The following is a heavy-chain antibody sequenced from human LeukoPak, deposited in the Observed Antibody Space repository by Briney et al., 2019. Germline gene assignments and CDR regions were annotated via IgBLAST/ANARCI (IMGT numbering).Heavy chain of an antibody. CDR1: GGTFSSYA. D-gene: IGHD4-17*01. Sequence: ASVKVSCKASGGTFSSYAISWVRQAPGQGLEWMGWINPNSGGTNYAQKFQGRVTMTRDTSISTAYMELSRLRSDDTAVYYCARLDKYGDYGLGDFDYWGQGTLVTVSS. J-gene: IGHJ4*02. V-gene: IGHV1-2*02. CDR3: ARLDKYGDYGLGDFDY. CDR2: INPNSGGT.